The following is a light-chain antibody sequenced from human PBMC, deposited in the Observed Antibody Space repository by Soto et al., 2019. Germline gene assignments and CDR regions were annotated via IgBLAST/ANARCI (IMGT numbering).Light chain of an antibody. V-gene: IGLV2-14*01. CDR3: SSYTSSSTYV. J-gene: IGLJ1*01. Sequence: QSVLTQPASVSGSPGESITIACTGTSSDVGGYNYVSWYQQHPGKAPKLMSYEVSNRPSGVSNRFSGSKSGNTASLTISGLQAEDEADYYCSSYTSSSTYVFGTGTKVTVL. CDR1: SSDVGGYNY. CDR2: EVS.